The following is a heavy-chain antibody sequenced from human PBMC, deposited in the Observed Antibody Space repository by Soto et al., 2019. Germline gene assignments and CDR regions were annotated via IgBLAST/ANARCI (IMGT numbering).Heavy chain of an antibody. CDR3: ARGWFGYDFWSGRLVDYYSHGMDV. CDR1: RFTVGIYA. J-gene: IGHJ6*02. Sequence: SMEIAYAASRFTVGIYAMQEFRQATGKGLEWVAVISYDGSNKYYADSVKGRFTISRDNSKNTLYLQMNCLRAEDTAVYYCARGWFGYDFWSGRLVDYYSHGMDVSGQATTVTVSS. V-gene: IGHV3-30-3*01. D-gene: IGHD3-3*01. CDR2: ISYDGSNK.